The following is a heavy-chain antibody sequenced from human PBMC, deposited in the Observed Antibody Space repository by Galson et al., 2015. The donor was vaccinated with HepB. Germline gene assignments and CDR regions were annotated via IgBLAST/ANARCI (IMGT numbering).Heavy chain of an antibody. J-gene: IGHJ4*02. CDR1: GFTFSNAW. CDR3: TTDLGDRYVWGSYRPSDY. D-gene: IGHD3-16*02. CDR2: IKSKTDGGTT. V-gene: IGHV3-15*07. Sequence: SLRLSCAASGFTFSNAWMNWVRQAPGKGLEWVGRIKSKTDGGTTDYAAPVKGRFTISRDDSKNTLYLQMNSLKTEDTAVYYCTTDLGDRYVWGSYRPSDYWGQGTLVTVSS.